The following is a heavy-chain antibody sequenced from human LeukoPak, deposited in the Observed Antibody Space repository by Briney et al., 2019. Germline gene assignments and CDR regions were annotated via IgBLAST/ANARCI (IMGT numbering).Heavy chain of an antibody. CDR1: GYTFTTLD. V-gene: IGHV1-8*03. Sequence: ASVKVSCKASGYTFTTLDINWVRQATGQGLEWMGWKNPNSGNTGYAQKFQGRVTITRDTSTSTAYMELSSLRSEDTAVYYCARVDGSPDYWGQGTLVTVSS. CDR2: KNPNSGNT. D-gene: IGHD2-15*01. J-gene: IGHJ4*02. CDR3: ARVDGSPDY.